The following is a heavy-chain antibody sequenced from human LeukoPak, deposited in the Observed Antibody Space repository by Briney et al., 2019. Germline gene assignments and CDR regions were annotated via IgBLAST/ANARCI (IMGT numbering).Heavy chain of an antibody. CDR2: GSYIGRT. CDR1: GASVRSHY. V-gene: IGHV4-59*02. D-gene: IGHD5-24*01. J-gene: IGHJ4*02. CDR3: ARRDGDNYILDY. Sequence: SQTLSLTCTVSGASVRSHYWGWIRQTPGKGLEWLVYGSYIGRTNYTTSLGRRVAISLDTSQNPFSLRLTAVTAADTAPYYCARRDGDNYILDYLVQGILVTDCS.